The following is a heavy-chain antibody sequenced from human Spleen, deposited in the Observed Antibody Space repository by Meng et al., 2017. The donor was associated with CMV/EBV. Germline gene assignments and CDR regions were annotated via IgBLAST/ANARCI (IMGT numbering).Heavy chain of an antibody. J-gene: IGHJ4*02. D-gene: IGHD2-15*01. V-gene: IGHV4-4*02. CDR1: GGPIRNSNE. CDR2: ICHSGDT. CDR3: ARAALQRGAPFDF. Sequence: GYGGPIRNSNEWSWVRQPPGKGLEWIGEICHSGDTNYNPSLKSRVTISIDKSKNQLSLKLSSVTAADTALYYCARAALQRGAPFDFWGQGTLVTVSS.